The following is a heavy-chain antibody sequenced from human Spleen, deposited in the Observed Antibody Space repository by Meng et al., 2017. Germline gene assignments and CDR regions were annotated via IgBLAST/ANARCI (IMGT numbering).Heavy chain of an antibody. CDR2: ISGSGGST. V-gene: IGHV3-23*01. CDR3: ARESAFDI. J-gene: IGHJ3*02. Sequence: GESLKISCAVSGFTFSSYAMSWVRQAPGKGLEWVSAISGSGGSTYYADSVKGRFTISRDNSKNTLYLRMNSLRAEDTAVYYCARESAFDIWGQGTMVTVSS. CDR1: GFTFSSYA.